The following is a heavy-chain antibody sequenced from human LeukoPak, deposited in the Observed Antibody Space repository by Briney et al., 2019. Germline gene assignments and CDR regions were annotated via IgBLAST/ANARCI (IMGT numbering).Heavy chain of an antibody. CDR1: GYTFTGYY. Sequence: ASVKVSFKASGYTFTGYYMHWVRQAPGQGLEWMGWINPNSGGTNYAQKFQGRVTMTRDTSISTAYMELSRLRSDDTAVYYCARVRATMIVVVMDFDYWGQGTLVTVSS. J-gene: IGHJ4*02. CDR3: ARVRATMIVVVMDFDY. V-gene: IGHV1-2*02. CDR2: INPNSGGT. D-gene: IGHD3-22*01.